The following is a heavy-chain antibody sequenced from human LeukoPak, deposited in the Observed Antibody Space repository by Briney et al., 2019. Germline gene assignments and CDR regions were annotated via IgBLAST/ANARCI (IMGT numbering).Heavy chain of an antibody. J-gene: IGHJ3*02. CDR2: INPSGGST. V-gene: IGHV1-46*01. Sequence: ASVEVSCKASGYTFTSYYMHWVRQAPGQGLEWMGIINPSGGSTSYAQKFQGRVTMTRDMSTSTVYMELSSLRSEDTAVYYCARERDREYAFDIWGQGTMVTVSS. D-gene: IGHD2/OR15-2a*01. CDR1: GYTFTSYY. CDR3: ARERDREYAFDI.